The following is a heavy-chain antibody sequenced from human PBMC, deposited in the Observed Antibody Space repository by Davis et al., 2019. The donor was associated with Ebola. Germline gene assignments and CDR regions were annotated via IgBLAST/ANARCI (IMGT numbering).Heavy chain of an antibody. CDR3: ARSRYCSSTSCYLPLSY. D-gene: IGHD2-2*01. Sequence: ASVKVSCKASGYTFTSYGISWVRQAPGQGLEWMGWISAYNGNTNYAQKLQGRVTMTTDTSTSTAYMELRSLRSDDTAVYYCARSRYCSSTSCYLPLSYWGQGTLVTVSS. CDR1: GYTFTSYG. V-gene: IGHV1-18*01. J-gene: IGHJ4*02. CDR2: ISAYNGNT.